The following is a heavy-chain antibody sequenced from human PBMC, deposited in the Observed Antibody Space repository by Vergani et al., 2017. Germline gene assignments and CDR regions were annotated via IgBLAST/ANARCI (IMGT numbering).Heavy chain of an antibody. CDR2: IKSKTDGGTT. J-gene: IGHJ4*02. V-gene: IGHV3-15*01. CDR1: GFTFSNAW. CDR3: TSLHYYGSGRVRDY. D-gene: IGHD3-10*01. Sequence: EVQLVESGGGLVKPGGSLRLSCAASGFTFSNAWMSWVRQAPGKGLEWVGRIKSKTDGGTTDYAAPVKGRFTIARDDSKNTLYLQMNSLKTEDKAVYYCTSLHYYGSGRVRDYWGQGTLVTVSS.